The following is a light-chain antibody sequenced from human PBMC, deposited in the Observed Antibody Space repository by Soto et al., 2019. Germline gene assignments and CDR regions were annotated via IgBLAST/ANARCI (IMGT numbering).Light chain of an antibody. CDR2: DTS. V-gene: IGKV3-11*01. Sequence: EIVLTQSPATLSLSPGERATLSCRASQSVSIYLAWYQQRPGQAPRLLIYDTSNRATGIPARFSGSGSGTDFTLTISSLEPEDFAVYYCQQRSNWLLTVGGGTKVEIK. CDR1: QSVSIY. J-gene: IGKJ4*01. CDR3: QQRSNWLLT.